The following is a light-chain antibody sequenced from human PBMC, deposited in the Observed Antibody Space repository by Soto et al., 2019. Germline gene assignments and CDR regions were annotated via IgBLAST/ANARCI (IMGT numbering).Light chain of an antibody. CDR2: ATS. CDR3: QQFNSYPRT. V-gene: IGKV1-9*01. J-gene: IGKJ1*01. CDR1: QGISSY. Sequence: DIQLTQSPSFLSASVGDRVTITCRASQGISSYLAWYQQKPGKAPNLLIYATSTLQSGVPSRFSGSGSGTEFTLTSSSLQPEDFATFYCQQFNSYPRTFGQGTKVEIK.